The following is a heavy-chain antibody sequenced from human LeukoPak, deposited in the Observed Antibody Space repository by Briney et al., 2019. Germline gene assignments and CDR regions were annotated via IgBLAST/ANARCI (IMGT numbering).Heavy chain of an antibody. CDR3: AKSGSGGSYSRFDY. Sequence: PGGSLRLSCAASGFTYNIAVMHWVRQAPGKGLEWVAGISSSGDSEHYADSAKGRFTISRDNSNNMLFLLMNGLRPEDTAIYYCAKSGSGGSYSRFDYWGQGTLVTVSS. V-gene: IGHV3-30*18. CDR2: ISSSGDSE. D-gene: IGHD1-26*01. CDR1: GFTYNIAV. J-gene: IGHJ4*02.